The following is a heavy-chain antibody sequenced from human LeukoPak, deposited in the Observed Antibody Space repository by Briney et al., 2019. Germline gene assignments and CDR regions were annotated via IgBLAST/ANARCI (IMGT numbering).Heavy chain of an antibody. CDR3: ARARQYYYDSSGYSPYYFDY. CDR1: GYTFTGYY. D-gene: IGHD3-22*01. Sequence: ASVKVSCKASGYTFTGYYMHWVRQAPGQGLEWMGWINPNSGGTNYAQKFQCRVTMTRDTSISTAYMELSRLRSDDTAVYYCARARQYYYDSSGYSPYYFDYWGQGTLVTVSS. V-gene: IGHV1-2*02. J-gene: IGHJ4*02. CDR2: INPNSGGT.